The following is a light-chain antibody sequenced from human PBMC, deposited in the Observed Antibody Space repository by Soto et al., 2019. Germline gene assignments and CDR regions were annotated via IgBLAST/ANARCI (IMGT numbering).Light chain of an antibody. CDR2: AAS. J-gene: IGKJ1*01. CDR3: QQSYSTPRA. Sequence: DIQMTQSPSSLSASVGDRVTITCRASQSISGYLNWYQQKPGKAPKLLIYAASSLQSGVPSRFSGSGSGTDFTPTISSLQPEDFATYYCQQSYSTPRAFGQGTKVDIK. V-gene: IGKV1-39*01. CDR1: QSISGY.